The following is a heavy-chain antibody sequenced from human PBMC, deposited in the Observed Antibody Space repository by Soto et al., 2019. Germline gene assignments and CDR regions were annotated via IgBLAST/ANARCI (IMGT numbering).Heavy chain of an antibody. J-gene: IGHJ4*02. Sequence: ASVKVSCKASGYTFTSYAMHWVRQAPGRRPEWMGWINSGNGNTYFSQKFQGRVTLTRDTSASTAYMEVSSLRSEDTALYYCARAPYGASHDYWGQGTLVTVSS. CDR1: GYTFTSYA. CDR3: ARAPYGASHDY. V-gene: IGHV1-3*04. CDR2: INSGNGNT. D-gene: IGHD4-17*01.